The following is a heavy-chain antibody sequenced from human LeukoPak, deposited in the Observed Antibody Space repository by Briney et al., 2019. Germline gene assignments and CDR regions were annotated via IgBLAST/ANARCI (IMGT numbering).Heavy chain of an antibody. V-gene: IGHV3-30*18. Sequence: GRSLRLSCAASGFTFSNYDMHWVRQAPGKGLEWVAVISYDGTNEYYADSVKGRFTISRDNSKSTLYLQMNSLRAEDTAVYYCAKENDFVYWGQGTLVTVSS. J-gene: IGHJ4*02. D-gene: IGHD3-3*01. CDR3: AKENDFVY. CDR2: ISYDGTNE. CDR1: GFTFSNYD.